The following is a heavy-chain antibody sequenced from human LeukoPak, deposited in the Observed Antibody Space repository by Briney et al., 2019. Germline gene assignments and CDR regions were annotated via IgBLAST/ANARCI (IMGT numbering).Heavy chain of an antibody. V-gene: IGHV1-46*01. CDR3: ATWTEGRYYDAFDI. D-gene: IGHD1-26*01. CDR1: GYTFTSYD. Sequence: ASVKVSCKASGYTFTSYDINWVRQAPGQGLERMGIINPSGGSTSYARKFQGRVTMTRDTSTSTVYMELSSLRSEDTAVYYCATWTEGRYYDAFDIWGQGTMVTVSS. CDR2: INPSGGST. J-gene: IGHJ3*02.